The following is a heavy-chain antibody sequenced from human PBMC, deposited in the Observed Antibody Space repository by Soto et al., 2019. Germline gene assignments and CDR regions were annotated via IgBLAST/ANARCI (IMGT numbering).Heavy chain of an antibody. J-gene: IGHJ6*02. CDR2: ISGYNGNT. D-gene: IGHD1-20*01. V-gene: IGHV1-18*04. CDR3: ARTPPVSVFSYALDV. CDR1: GHTLTDFG. Sequence: ASVKVSWKVSGHTLTDFGILWVRQAPGQGLEWMGWISGYNGNTNSAQKVQGRVTMTTDTSTSTAYMELRSLRSDDTAVYYCARTPPVSVFSYALDVWG.